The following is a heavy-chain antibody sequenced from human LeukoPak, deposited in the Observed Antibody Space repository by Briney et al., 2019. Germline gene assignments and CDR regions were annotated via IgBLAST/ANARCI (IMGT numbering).Heavy chain of an antibody. J-gene: IGHJ4*02. CDR3: AKAQLVDTAMVPLDY. D-gene: IGHD5-18*01. CDR1: GFTFSSYG. CDR2: IRYDGSNK. V-gene: IGHV3-30*02. Sequence: PGGSLRLSCAASGFTFSSYGMHWVRQAPGKGLEWVAFIRYDGSNKYYADSVKGRFTISRDNSKNTLYLQMNSLRAEDTAVYYCAKAQLVDTAMVPLDYWGQGTLVTVSS.